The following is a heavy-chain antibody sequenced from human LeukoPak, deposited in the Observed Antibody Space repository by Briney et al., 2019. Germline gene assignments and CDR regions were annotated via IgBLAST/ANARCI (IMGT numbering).Heavy chain of an antibody. CDR2: ITGSGDST. Sequence: PGGALRLSCAASGFTFTTYAMSWVRQAPGKGREWVSSITGSGDSTYYADSVKGRFTISRDNSKNTLYLQMNSLRAEDTAVYHCARDGGSYLQPTDYWGQGTLVTVSS. CDR3: ARDGGSYLQPTDY. D-gene: IGHD1-26*01. J-gene: IGHJ4*02. V-gene: IGHV3-23*01. CDR1: GFTFTTYA.